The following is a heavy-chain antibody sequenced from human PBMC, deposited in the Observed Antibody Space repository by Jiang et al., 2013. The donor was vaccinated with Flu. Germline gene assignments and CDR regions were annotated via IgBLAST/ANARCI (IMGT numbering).Heavy chain of an antibody. V-gene: IGHV3-33*01. CDR3: ARGASVDDYGDPPGFDY. CDR1: GFTFSSYG. D-gene: IGHD4-17*01. CDR2: IWYDGSNK. J-gene: IGHJ4*02. Sequence: SCAASGFTFSSYGMHWVRQAPGKGLEWVAVIWYDGSNKYYADSVKGRFTISRDNSKNTLYLQMNSLRAEDTAVYYCARGASVDDYGDPPGFDYWGQGTLVTVSS.